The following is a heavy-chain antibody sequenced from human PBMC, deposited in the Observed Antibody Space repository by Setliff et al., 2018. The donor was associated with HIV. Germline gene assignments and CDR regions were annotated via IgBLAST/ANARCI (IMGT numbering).Heavy chain of an antibody. CDR3: ASSWGNSSGWTIDY. V-gene: IGHV3-20*04. D-gene: IGHD6-19*01. CDR1: GFTFDDYG. CDR2: INWNGGST. J-gene: IGHJ4*02. Sequence: ETLSLSCAASGFTFDDYGMSWVRQAPGKGLEWVSGINWNGGSTGYADSVKGRFTISRDNSKNTLYLQMNSLRAEDPAVYYCASSWGNSSGWTIDYWGQGTLVTVSS.